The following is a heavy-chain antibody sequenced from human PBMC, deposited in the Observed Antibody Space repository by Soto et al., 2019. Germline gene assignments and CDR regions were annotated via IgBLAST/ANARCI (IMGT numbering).Heavy chain of an antibody. CDR1: GFTFSSYA. V-gene: IGHV3-23*01. CDR2: ISGSGGST. D-gene: IGHD3-22*01. CDR3: ARAESGFTMIVVVVNGMDV. Sequence: EVQLLESGGGLVQPGGSLRLSCAASGFTFSSYAMSWVRQAPGKGLEWVSAISGSGGSTYYADSVKGRFTISRDNSKNTRYRQMTGLRAEDRAVYYCARAESGFTMIVVVVNGMDVWGQGTTVPVSS. J-gene: IGHJ6*02.